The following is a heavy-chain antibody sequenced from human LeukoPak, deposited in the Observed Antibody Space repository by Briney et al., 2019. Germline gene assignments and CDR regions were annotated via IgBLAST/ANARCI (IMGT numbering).Heavy chain of an antibody. CDR2: ISSSSSYI. CDR1: GFTFSSYS. D-gene: IGHD4-17*01. Sequence: PGGSLRLSCAASGFTFSSYSMNWVRQAPGKGLEWASSISSSSSYIYYADSVKGRFTISRGNAKNSLYLQMNSLRAEDTAVYYCAKEIWPTVTTPGHTHFDYWGQGTLVTVSS. J-gene: IGHJ4*02. CDR3: AKEIWPTVTTPGHTHFDY. V-gene: IGHV3-21*01.